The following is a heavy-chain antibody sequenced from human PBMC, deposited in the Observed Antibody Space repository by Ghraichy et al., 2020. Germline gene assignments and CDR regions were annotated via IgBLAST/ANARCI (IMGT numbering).Heavy chain of an antibody. CDR3: ARGIVVVVAATENWFDP. CDR1: GGSISSGGYY. Sequence: SETLSLTCTVSGGSISSGGYYWSWIRQHPGKGLEWIGYIYYSGSTYYNPSLKSRVTISVDTSKNQFSLKLSSVTAADTAVYYCARGIVVVVAATENWFDPWGQGTLVTVSS. V-gene: IGHV4-31*03. CDR2: IYYSGST. D-gene: IGHD2-15*01. J-gene: IGHJ5*02.